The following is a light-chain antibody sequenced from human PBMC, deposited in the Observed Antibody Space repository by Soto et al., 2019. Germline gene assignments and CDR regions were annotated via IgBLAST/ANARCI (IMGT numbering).Light chain of an antibody. CDR1: QTISNY. CDR2: AAV. V-gene: IGKV1-39*01. CDR3: QQSFISPWT. J-gene: IGKJ1*01. Sequence: DIQMTQSPSSLSASVGDRVTISCRASQTISNYLNWYQQKPGKAPKLLIYAAVSLQSGVPSRISGRRSGTDFTLTISSLQPEDFATYYCQQSFISPWTFGQGTKVEIK.